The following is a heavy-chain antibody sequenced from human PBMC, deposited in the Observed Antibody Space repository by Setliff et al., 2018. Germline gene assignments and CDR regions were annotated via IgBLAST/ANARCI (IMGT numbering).Heavy chain of an antibody. V-gene: IGHV4-59*02. CDR2: RHDNGER. Sequence: SLTCTVSGGSVRGYYWSWIRQPPGKGLEWIGYRHDNGERDYNPSLGSRVTISVDTSKNQFSLMLTSVTAADTAIYYCAGRPQNTPMGPCDYWGQGTLVT. D-gene: IGHD5-18*01. CDR1: GGSVRGYY. J-gene: IGHJ4*02. CDR3: AGRPQNTPMGPCDY.